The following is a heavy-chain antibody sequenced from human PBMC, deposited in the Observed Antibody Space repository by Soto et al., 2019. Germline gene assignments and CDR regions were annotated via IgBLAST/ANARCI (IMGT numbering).Heavy chain of an antibody. CDR2: IIPIFGTA. Sequence: GASVKVSCKASGGTFSSYAISWVRQAPGQGLEWMGGIIPIFGTANYAQKFQGRVTITADESTSTAYMELSSLRSEDTTVYYCARDAPPYCGGDCYSDYWGQGTLVTVSS. CDR3: ARDAPPYCGGDCYSDY. D-gene: IGHD2-21*02. CDR1: GGTFSSYA. J-gene: IGHJ4*02. V-gene: IGHV1-69*13.